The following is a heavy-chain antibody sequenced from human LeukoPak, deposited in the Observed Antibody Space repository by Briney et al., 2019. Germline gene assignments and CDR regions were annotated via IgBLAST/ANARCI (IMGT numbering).Heavy chain of an antibody. CDR1: GFTFSSYG. J-gene: IGHJ4*02. D-gene: IGHD1-26*01. Sequence: GGSLRLSCAASGFTFSSYGMHGVRQAPGKGLEWVAVISYDGSNKYYADSVKGRFTISRDNSKNTLYLQMNSLRAEDTAVYYCAKDRIVGATKSHSIDYWGQGTLVTVSS. CDR3: AKDRIVGATKSHSIDY. CDR2: ISYDGSNK. V-gene: IGHV3-30*18.